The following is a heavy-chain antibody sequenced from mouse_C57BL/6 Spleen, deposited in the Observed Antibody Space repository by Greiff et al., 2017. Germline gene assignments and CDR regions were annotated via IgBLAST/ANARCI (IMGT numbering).Heavy chain of an antibody. CDR1: GYSFTSYY. J-gene: IGHJ1*03. CDR3: ARGDNYWYFDV. V-gene: IGHV1-66*01. Sequence: QVQLQQSGPELVKPGASVKISCKASGYSFTSYYIHWVKQRPGQGLEWIGWIYPGSGNTKYNEKFKGKATLTADTSSSTAYMQLSSLTSEDSAVYYCARGDNYWYFDVWGTGTTVTVSS. CDR2: IYPGSGNT.